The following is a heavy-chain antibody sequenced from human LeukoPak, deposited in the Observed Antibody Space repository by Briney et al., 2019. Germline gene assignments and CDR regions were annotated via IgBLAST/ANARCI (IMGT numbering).Heavy chain of an antibody. V-gene: IGHV4-31*03. CDR2: IYDSGST. CDR1: GGSISRGGDY. J-gene: IGHJ4*02. Sequence: PSETLSLTCTVSGGSISRGGDYWSWIRQHPGKGLEWIGYIYDSGSTYYNPSLKSRATISADMSKNQFSLKLSSVTAADTAVFYCARVPIIRGVIEDWGQGTLVSVSS. CDR3: ARVPIIRGVIED. D-gene: IGHD3-10*01.